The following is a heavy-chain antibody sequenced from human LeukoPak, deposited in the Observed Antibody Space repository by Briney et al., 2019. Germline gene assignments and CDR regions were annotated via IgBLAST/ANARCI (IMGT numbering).Heavy chain of an antibody. CDR2: IIPILGTA. CDR3: ARERVLQQPPYYYYGMDV. CDR1: GGTFSSYA. J-gene: IGHJ6*04. V-gene: IGHV1-69*06. D-gene: IGHD6-13*01. Sequence: SVKVSCKASGGTFSSYAISWVRQAPGQGLEWMGGIIPILGTANYAQKFQGRVTITADKSTSTAYMELSSLRSEDTAVYYCARERVLQQPPYYYYGMDVWGKGTTVTVSS.